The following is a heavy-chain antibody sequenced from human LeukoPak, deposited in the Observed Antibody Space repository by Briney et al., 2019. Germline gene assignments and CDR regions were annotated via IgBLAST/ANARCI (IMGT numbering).Heavy chain of an antibody. D-gene: IGHD6-19*01. J-gene: IGHJ3*01. V-gene: IGHV3-23*01. CDR1: GFTFSSYA. Sequence: GGSLRLSCAASGFTFSSYAMSWVRQAPGKGLEWVSAISGSGGSTYYADSVKGRFTISRDNSKNTLYLQMNSLRAEDAAVYYCAKEKQWLVLISDAFDVWGQGTMVTVSS. CDR3: AKEKQWLVLISDAFDV. CDR2: ISGSGGST.